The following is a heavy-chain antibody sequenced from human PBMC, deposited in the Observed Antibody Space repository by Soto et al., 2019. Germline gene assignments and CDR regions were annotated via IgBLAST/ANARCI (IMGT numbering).Heavy chain of an antibody. J-gene: IGHJ4*02. CDR2: ISPYNGDT. CDR1: GYTFTNYG. CDR3: ARRGSNKWDEDVDF. V-gene: IGHV1-18*01. D-gene: IGHD2-15*01. Sequence: QVQLVQSGAEVKKPGASVKVSCQASGYTFTNYGISWVRQAPGQGLEWVGWISPYNGDTRYAQNVQGRVTLTTDTSTSAAYMELRSLRSDDTALYYCARRGSNKWDEDVDFWGQGTLVTVSS.